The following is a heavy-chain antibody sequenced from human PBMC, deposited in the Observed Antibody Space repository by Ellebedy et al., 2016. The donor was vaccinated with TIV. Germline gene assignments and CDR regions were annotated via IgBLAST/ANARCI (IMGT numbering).Heavy chain of an antibody. CDR3: ARVTTPYDFWSGYQYYFDY. D-gene: IGHD3-3*01. Sequence: SETLSLTXTVSGGSISSSSYYWGWIRQPPGKGLEWIGSIYYSGSTYYNPSLKSRVTISVDTSKNQFSLKLSSVTAADTAVYYCARVTTPYDFWSGYQYYFDYWGQGTLVTVSS. V-gene: IGHV4-39*01. J-gene: IGHJ4*02. CDR2: IYYSGST. CDR1: GGSISSSSYY.